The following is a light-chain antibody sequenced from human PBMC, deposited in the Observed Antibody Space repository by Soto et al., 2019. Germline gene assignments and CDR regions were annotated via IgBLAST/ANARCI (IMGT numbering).Light chain of an antibody. J-gene: IGKJ1*01. CDR1: QSITSTY. Sequence: EMVLTQSPGTLSLSPGERATLSCRASQSITSTYLAWYQQKPGQAPRLLIYGASSRATGIPDRFSGGGSGTDFTLTISRLEPEDFAVYYCQQYGSSPRTFGQGTKVEIK. V-gene: IGKV3-20*01. CDR3: QQYGSSPRT. CDR2: GAS.